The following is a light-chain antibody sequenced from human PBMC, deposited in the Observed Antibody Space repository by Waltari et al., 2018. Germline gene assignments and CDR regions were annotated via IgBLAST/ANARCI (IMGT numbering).Light chain of an antibody. CDR2: DAS. J-gene: IGKJ4*01. Sequence: EVVLTQSPATLSLSPGERATLSCRASQSVHNYLPWYQQKPRQASRLLIYDASNRATGSPARFSGSGSGTDFTLTISSLESEYSAVYYCQQPGFFGGGTKVEIK. CDR1: QSVHNY. CDR3: QQPGF. V-gene: IGKV3-11*01.